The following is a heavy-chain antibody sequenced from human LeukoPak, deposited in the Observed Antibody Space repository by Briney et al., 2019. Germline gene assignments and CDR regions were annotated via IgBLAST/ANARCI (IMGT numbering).Heavy chain of an antibody. J-gene: IGHJ4*02. CDR2: ISAYNGNT. Sequence: ASVKVSCKASGYTFTSYGISWVRQAPGQGLEWMGWISAYNGNTNYAQKLQGRVTITTDTSTSTAYMELRSLRSDDTAVYYCARSVVVVAATGGDGSGRDWGQGTLVTVFS. CDR3: ARSVVVVAATGGDGSGRD. D-gene: IGHD2-15*01. V-gene: IGHV1-18*01. CDR1: GYTFTSYG.